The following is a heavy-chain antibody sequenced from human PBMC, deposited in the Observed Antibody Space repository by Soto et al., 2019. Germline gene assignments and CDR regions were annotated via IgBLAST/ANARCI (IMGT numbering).Heavy chain of an antibody. V-gene: IGHV3-23*01. CDR1: GFTFSSYA. Sequence: EVQLLESGGGLVQPGGSLRLSCAASGFTFSSYAMRWVRQAPGKGLEWVSYISVSGARTFYADSVKGRFTISRDNSRKALLLQMNSLSAEDTALYYGAKDGEGITRTKCLDYWGQGTLVTVSS. D-gene: IGHD3-3*01. CDR2: ISVSGART. CDR3: AKDGEGITRTKCLDY. J-gene: IGHJ4*02.